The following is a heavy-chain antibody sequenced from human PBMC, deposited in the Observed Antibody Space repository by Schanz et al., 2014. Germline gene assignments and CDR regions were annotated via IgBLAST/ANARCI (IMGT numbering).Heavy chain of an antibody. D-gene: IGHD5-12*01. CDR1: GFTFSSYS. V-gene: IGHV3-23*04. CDR3: ARKVVATIGGYYDN. J-gene: IGHJ4*02. CDR2: ISGSGAST. Sequence: EVQLVESGGGLVQPGGSLRLSCTASGFTFSSYSMNWVRQAPGKGLEWVSGISGSGASTYYADSVRGRFTISRDNAENTLFLQMNSLRAEDTAVYYCARKVVATIGGYYDNWGQGTLVTVSS.